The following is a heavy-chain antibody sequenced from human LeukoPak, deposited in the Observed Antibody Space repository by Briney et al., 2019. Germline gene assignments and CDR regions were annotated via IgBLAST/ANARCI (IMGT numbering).Heavy chain of an antibody. D-gene: IGHD7-27*01. J-gene: IGHJ4*02. CDR3: ARHRGKLGTQGAFGY. CDR2: IYYSGST. CDR1: GGSISSSSYY. Sequence: SETLSLTCTVSGGSISSSSYYWGWIRQPPGKGLEWIGSIYYSGSTYYNPSLKSRVTISVDTSKNQFSLKLSSVTAADTAVYYCARHRGKLGTQGAFGYWGQGTLVTVSS. V-gene: IGHV4-39*01.